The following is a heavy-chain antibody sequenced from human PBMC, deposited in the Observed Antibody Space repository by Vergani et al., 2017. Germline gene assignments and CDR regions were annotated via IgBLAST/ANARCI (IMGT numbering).Heavy chain of an antibody. CDR3: CSSDYDFWSGYYLDY. J-gene: IGHJ4*02. D-gene: IGHD3-3*01. CDR2: ITSDGSST. Sequence: EVQLVESGGGLVQPGGSLRLSCAASGFTFSSYWMHWVRQAPGKGLVWVSRITSDGSSTSYADSVKGRFTISRDNAKTTLYLQMPSLRAEDTAVYYCCSSDYDFWSGYYLDYWGQGTLVTVSS. CDR1: GFTFSSYW. V-gene: IGHV3-74*01.